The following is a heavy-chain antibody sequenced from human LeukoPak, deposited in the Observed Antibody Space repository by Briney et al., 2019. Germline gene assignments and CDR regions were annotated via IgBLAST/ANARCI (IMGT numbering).Heavy chain of an antibody. J-gene: IGHJ6*03. CDR1: GGSISSYY. CDR2: IYYSGST. CDR3: ARGERYDHNYYMDV. Sequence: ETLSLTCTVSGGSISSYYWSWIRQPPGKGLEWIGYIYYSGSTNYNPSLKSRVTISVDTSKNQFSLKLSSVTAADTAVYYCARGERYDHNYYMDVWGKGTTVTVSS. D-gene: IGHD3-3*01. V-gene: IGHV4-59*01.